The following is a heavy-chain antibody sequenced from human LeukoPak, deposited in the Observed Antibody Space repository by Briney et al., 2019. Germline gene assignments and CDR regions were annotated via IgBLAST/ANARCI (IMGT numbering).Heavy chain of an antibody. J-gene: IGHJ6*02. D-gene: IGHD3-10*01. V-gene: IGHV4-59*01. CDR1: GGSISSYY. CDR2: IYYSGST. Sequence: PSETLSLTCTVSGGSISSYYWSWIRQPPGKGLEWIGYIYYSGSTNYNPSLKSRVTISVDTSKNQFSLKLSSVTAADTAVYYCARFPTMVRGKTYYGMDVWGQGTTVTVSS. CDR3: ARFPTMVRGKTYYGMDV.